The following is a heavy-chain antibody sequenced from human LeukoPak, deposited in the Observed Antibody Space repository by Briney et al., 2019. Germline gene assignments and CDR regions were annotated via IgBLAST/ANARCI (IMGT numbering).Heavy chain of an antibody. CDR2: IVGGGRST. V-gene: IGHV3-23*01. J-gene: IGHJ4*02. Sequence: PGGSLRLSCAAYGFTFSSYAMTWVRQAPGERLEWVSGIVGGGRSTHYADSVKGRFTISRDNSKNTLYLHMKSLRVGDTAVYYCARDPHYYDRSGDRYFDYWGQGTLVTVSS. D-gene: IGHD3-22*01. CDR1: GFTFSSYA. CDR3: ARDPHYYDRSGDRYFDY.